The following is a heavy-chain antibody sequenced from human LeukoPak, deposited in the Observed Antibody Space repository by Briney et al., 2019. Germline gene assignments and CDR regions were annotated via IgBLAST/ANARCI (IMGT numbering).Heavy chain of an antibody. J-gene: IGHJ2*01. CDR3: AKANMGANWYFDL. V-gene: IGHV3-30*04. Sequence: PGGSLRLSCAASAFTFSSYALHWVRQAPGKGLEWVAVISYDGNNKYYADSVKGRFTISRDNSKNTLYLQMNSLRAEDTAVYYCAKANMGANWYFDLWGRGTLVTVSS. D-gene: IGHD1-26*01. CDR2: ISYDGNNK. CDR1: AFTFSSYA.